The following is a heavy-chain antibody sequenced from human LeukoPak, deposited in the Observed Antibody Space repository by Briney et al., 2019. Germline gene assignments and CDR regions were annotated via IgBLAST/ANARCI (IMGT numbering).Heavy chain of an antibody. CDR1: GGSISSYY. V-gene: IGHV4-59*01. Sequence: SETLSPTCTVSGGSISSYYWSWIRQPPGKGLEWIGYIYYSGSINYNPSLKSRVTISVDTSKNQFSLKLSSVTAADTAVYYCARYSSSFLYYFDYWGQGTLVTVSS. D-gene: IGHD6-6*01. CDR2: IYYSGSI. J-gene: IGHJ4*02. CDR3: ARYSSSFLYYFDY.